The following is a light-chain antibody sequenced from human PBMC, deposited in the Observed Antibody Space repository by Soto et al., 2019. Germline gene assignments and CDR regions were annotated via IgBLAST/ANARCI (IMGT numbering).Light chain of an antibody. V-gene: IGKV3-20*01. J-gene: IGKJ4*01. CDR2: GAS. Sequence: DNVLPQSPGTLYLSPGESATLSCRASQRVSSSYLAWYQQKTGQAPRLLIYGASTRATGLPDRFSGSGSGTDFNLTISRVEPEDFAVYYCQKYGVSQGPCGGGTKVDIK. CDR3: QKYGVSQGP. CDR1: QRVSSSY.